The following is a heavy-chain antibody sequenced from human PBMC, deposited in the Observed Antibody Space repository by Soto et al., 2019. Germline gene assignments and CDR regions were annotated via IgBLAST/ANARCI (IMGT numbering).Heavy chain of an antibody. CDR2: ISAYNGNI. D-gene: IGHD4-17*01. CDR3: ARGTTLETGSY. Sequence: QVQLVQSGAEGKKPGASVKVSCKASGYTFTSYGISWVRQAPGQGLEWMGWISAYNGNINYAQKLHDRVTMITATSTSTAYMELWRLRSDDTALYYCARGTTLETGSYWGQGTLVTVSS. J-gene: IGHJ4*02. V-gene: IGHV1-18*01. CDR1: GYTFTSYG.